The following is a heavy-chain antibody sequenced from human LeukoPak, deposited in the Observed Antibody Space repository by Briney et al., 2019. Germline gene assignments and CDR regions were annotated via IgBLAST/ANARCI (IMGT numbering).Heavy chain of an antibody. D-gene: IGHD6-19*01. CDR2: VLPDGGYA. V-gene: IGHV3-74*01. CDR3: SRGTSDWPGVDY. Sequence: GGSLRLSCTASGFTFSRYWMHWVRQAPEKGLVWVSSVLPDGGYADYADSVKGRFTISRDNAKNTLYLQMNSLRAEDTAVYYCSRGTSDWPGVDYWGQGTQVTVSS. CDR1: GFTFSRYW. J-gene: IGHJ4*02.